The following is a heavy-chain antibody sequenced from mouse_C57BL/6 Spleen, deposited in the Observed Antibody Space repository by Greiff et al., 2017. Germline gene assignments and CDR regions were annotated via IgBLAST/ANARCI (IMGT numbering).Heavy chain of an antibody. V-gene: IGHV5-4*01. J-gene: IGHJ2*01. Sequence: EVQLVESGGGLVKPGGSLKLSCAASGFTFSSYAMSWVRQTPEKRLEWVATISDGGSYTYYPANVKGRFTISSDNAKNNLYLQMSHLKSEDTAMYYCARDGDYGSSPYFDYWGQGTTLTVSS. CDR3: ARDGDYGSSPYFDY. CDR1: GFTFSSYA. CDR2: ISDGGSYT. D-gene: IGHD1-1*01.